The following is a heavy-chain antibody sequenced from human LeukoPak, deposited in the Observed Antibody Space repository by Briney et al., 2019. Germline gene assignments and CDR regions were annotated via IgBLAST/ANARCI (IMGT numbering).Heavy chain of an antibody. J-gene: IGHJ4*02. CDR2: ISSSSSYI. V-gene: IGHV3-21*01. CDR3: ARPQRWLQIDY. CDR1: GFTFSGHS. Sequence: GGSLRLSCVGSGFTFSGHSLNWVRQAPGKGLEWVSSISSSSSYIYYADSVKGRFTISRDNAKNSLYLQMNSLRAEDTAVYYCARPQRWLQIDYWGQGTLVTVSS. D-gene: IGHD5-24*01.